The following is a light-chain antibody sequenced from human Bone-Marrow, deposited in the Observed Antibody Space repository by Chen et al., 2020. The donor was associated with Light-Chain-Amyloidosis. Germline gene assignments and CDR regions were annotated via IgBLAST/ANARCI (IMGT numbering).Light chain of an antibody. CDR2: DDS. Sequence: SYVLTQPSSVSVAPGQTATIACGGNNIGSTSVHWYQQTPGQAPLLAVDDDSDRPSGIPERLSGSNCGNTAKLSNSRVEAGDDAEYDCQVWDRSSDRPVFGGGTKLTVL. J-gene: IGLJ3*02. CDR1: NIGSTS. V-gene: IGLV3-21*02. CDR3: QVWDRSSDRPV.